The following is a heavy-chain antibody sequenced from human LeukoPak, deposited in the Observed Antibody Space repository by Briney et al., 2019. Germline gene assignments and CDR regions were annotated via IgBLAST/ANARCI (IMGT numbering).Heavy chain of an antibody. CDR1: GGSISSGGYS. V-gene: IGHV4-30-2*01. CDR2: IYHSGST. CDR3: ARDEVMVIYGMDV. J-gene: IGHJ6*02. D-gene: IGHD3-16*01. Sequence: PSETLSLTCAVSGGSISSGGYSWSWIRQPPGKGLEWIGYIYHSGSTNYNPSLKSRVTISVDTSKNQFSLKLSSVTAADTAVYYCARDEVMVIYGMDVWGQGTTVTVSS.